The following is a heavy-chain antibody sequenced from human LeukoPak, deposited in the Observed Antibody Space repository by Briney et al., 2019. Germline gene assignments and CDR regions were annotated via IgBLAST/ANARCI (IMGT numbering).Heavy chain of an antibody. J-gene: IGHJ4*02. CDR1: GFTFSSYS. D-gene: IGHD3-16*02. CDR3: ARGDYDYVWGSYRYTWPLFDY. CDR2: ISSSSSTI. V-gene: IGHV3-48*01. Sequence: PGGSLRLSCAASGFTFSSYSMNWVRQAPGKGLEWVSYISSSSSTIYYADSVKGRFTISRDNAKNSLYLQMNSLRAEDTAVYYCARGDYDYVWGSYRYTWPLFDYWGQGTLVTVSS.